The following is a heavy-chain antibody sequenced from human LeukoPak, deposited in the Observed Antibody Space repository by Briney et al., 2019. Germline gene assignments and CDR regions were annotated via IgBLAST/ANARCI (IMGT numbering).Heavy chain of an antibody. CDR1: GFTFSSYA. J-gene: IGHJ4*02. Sequence: GGSLRLSCAASGFTFSSYAMSWVRQAPGKGLEWVSYISSSGGTIYYADSVRGRFTISRDNADTSVYLQMNSLRAEDTALYYCARSVSLCDTSDYYYELYFDYWGQGTLVTVSS. CDR2: ISSSGGTI. V-gene: IGHV3-48*03. D-gene: IGHD3-22*01. CDR3: ARSVSLCDTSDYYYELYFDY.